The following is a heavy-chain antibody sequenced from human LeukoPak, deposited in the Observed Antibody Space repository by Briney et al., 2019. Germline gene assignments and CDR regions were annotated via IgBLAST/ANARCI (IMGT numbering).Heavy chain of an antibody. D-gene: IGHD4-17*01. CDR2: ISSSSSYI. CDR1: GFTFSSYS. Sequence: PGGSLRLSCAASGFTFSSYSMNWARQAPGKGLEWVSSISSSSSYIYYADSVKGRFTISRDNAKNSLYLQMNSLRAEDTAVYYCARATTVTADYYYYGMDVWGQGTTVTVSS. CDR3: ARATTVTADYYYYGMDV. V-gene: IGHV3-21*01. J-gene: IGHJ6*02.